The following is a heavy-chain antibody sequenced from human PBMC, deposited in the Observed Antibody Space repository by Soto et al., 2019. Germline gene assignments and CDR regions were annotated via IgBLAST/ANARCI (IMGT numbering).Heavy chain of an antibody. CDR1: GGTFSSYG. CDR3: ARLRRETYLSDA. V-gene: IGHV1-69*01. Sequence: QVQLVQSGAEVKXXXXXVKVSCKASGGTFSSYGVSWVRQAPGQGLEWMGGIIPVFGTVTHAQKFQGRVTITADESTSTAYMEVSSLRSEDTAVYYCARLRRETYLSDAWGQGTMVTVSS. J-gene: IGHJ3*01. CDR2: IIPVFGTV.